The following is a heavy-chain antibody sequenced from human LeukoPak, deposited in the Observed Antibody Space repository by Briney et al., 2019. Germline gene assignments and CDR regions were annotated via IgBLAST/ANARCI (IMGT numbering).Heavy chain of an antibody. D-gene: IGHD2-2*01. J-gene: IGHJ1*01. V-gene: IGHV1-69*05. CDR1: GGTFSSYA. Sequence: ASVKVSCKASGGTFSSYAISWVRQAPGQGLEWMGGIIPIFGTANYAQKFQGRVTITTDESTSTAYMELSSLRSEDTAVYYCAGGYCSSTSCPEYFQHWGQGTLVTLSS. CDR3: AGGYCSSTSCPEYFQH. CDR2: IIPIFGTA.